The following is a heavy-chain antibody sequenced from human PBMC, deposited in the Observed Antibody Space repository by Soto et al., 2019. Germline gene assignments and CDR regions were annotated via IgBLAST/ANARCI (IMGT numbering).Heavy chain of an antibody. J-gene: IGHJ4*02. CDR2: INPSGGST. Sequence: QVQLVQSGAEVKKPGASVKVSCKASGYTFTSYYMHWVRQAPGQGLEWMGIINPSGGSTTYAQKFRGRVTMTRDTSTSTVYMALSSLRSEDTAVYHCIRDVLNSWYYYGTGSEAYFDYWGQGTLVTVSS. D-gene: IGHD3-10*01. CDR3: IRDVLNSWYYYGTGSEAYFDY. V-gene: IGHV1-46*03. CDR1: GYTFTSYY.